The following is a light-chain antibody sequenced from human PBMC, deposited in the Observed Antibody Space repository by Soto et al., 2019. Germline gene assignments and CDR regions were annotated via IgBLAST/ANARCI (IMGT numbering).Light chain of an antibody. J-gene: IGLJ1*01. Sequence: QSVLTQPASVSGSHVHSSRITCTGTSSDVGGYNYVSWYQHHPGKAPKLIIYDVTNRPSGVSNPFSGSKSGNTASLTISGLQPEDEADYYCSSYTTSNTRQIVFGTGTKVTVL. V-gene: IGLV2-14*03. CDR1: SSDVGGYNY. CDR3: SSYTTSNTRQIV. CDR2: DVT.